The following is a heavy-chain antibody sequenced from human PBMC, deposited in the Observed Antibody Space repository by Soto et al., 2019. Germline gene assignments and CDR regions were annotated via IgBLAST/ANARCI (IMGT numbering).Heavy chain of an antibody. D-gene: IGHD2-2*01. Sequence: EVQLVESGGGLVKPGGSLRLSCAASGFTFSSYSMNWVRQAPGKGLEWVSSISSISSYIYYADSVKGRFTISRDNAKNSLYLQMNSLRAEDTAVYYCARDFPIVVVPDDMLLEYYYYYYGMAVWGQGTMVTVSS. CDR3: ARDFPIVVVPDDMLLEYYYYYYGMAV. V-gene: IGHV3-21*01. CDR2: ISSISSYI. CDR1: GFTFSSYS. J-gene: IGHJ6*02.